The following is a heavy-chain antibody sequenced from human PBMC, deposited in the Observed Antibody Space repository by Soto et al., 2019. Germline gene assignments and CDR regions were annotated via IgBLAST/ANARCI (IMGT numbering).Heavy chain of an antibody. CDR2: ISGSGGST. Sequence: EVQLLESGGGLVQPGGSLRLSCAASGFTFSSYAMSWVRQAPGKGLEWVSAISGSGGSTYYADSVKGRFTISRDNSKNTLYLQMNSLRAEDTAVYYCAKDPCLEWLSGGWFDPWGQGTLVTVSS. D-gene: IGHD3-3*01. J-gene: IGHJ5*02. CDR3: AKDPCLEWLSGGWFDP. CDR1: GFTFSSYA. V-gene: IGHV3-23*01.